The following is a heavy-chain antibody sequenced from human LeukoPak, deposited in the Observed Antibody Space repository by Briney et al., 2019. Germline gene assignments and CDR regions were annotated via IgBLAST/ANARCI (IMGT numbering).Heavy chain of an antibody. CDR3: AASSNWQDY. Sequence: PGRSLRLSCAASGFTFSSYAMSWVRQAPGKGLEWVSAISGSGVYTYCADSVKGRFTISRDNSKNTLYLQMNSLRAEDTAVYYCAASSNWQDYWGQGTLVTVSS. V-gene: IGHV3-23*01. CDR2: ISGSGVYT. CDR1: GFTFSSYA. J-gene: IGHJ4*02. D-gene: IGHD6-13*01.